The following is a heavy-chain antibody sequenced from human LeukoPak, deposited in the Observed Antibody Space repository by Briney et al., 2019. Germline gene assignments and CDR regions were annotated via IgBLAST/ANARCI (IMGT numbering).Heavy chain of an antibody. D-gene: IGHD4-23*01. CDR2: IYYSGST. CDR1: GGSISSGGYY. CDR3: ARDKETPRSNWFDP. J-gene: IGHJ5*02. V-gene: IGHV4-31*03. Sequence: SETLSLTCTVSGGSISSGGYYWSWIRQHPGKGLEWIGYIYYSGSTYYNPSLKSRVTISVDTSKNQFSLKLSSVTAADTAVYYCARDKETPRSNWFDPWGQGTLVTVSS.